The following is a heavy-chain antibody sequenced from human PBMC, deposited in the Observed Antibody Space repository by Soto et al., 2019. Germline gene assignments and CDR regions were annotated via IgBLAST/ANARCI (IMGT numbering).Heavy chain of an antibody. V-gene: IGHV4-59*12. CDR3: ARAENEDGGYFDS. Sequence: PSETLSLTCTVSGGSISSYSWRWIRQPPGKGLEWLAYIYDDGSANYPPSLKSRATISLDMSKNQFSLKLSSVTAADTAVYYCARAENEDGGYFDSWGPGTLVTVSS. CDR1: GGSISSYS. CDR2: IYDDGSA. J-gene: IGHJ4*01.